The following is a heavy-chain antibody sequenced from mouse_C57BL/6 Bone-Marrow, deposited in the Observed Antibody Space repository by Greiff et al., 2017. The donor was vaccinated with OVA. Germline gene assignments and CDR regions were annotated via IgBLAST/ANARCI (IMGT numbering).Heavy chain of an antibody. J-gene: IGHJ1*03. Sequence: VKLQQPGPELVKPGASVKLSCKASGYTFTSYWMHWVKQRPGQGLEWIGNINPSNGGTNYNEKFKSKATLTVDKSSSTAYMQLSSLTSEDSAVYYCARSYYGNYEYFDVWGTGTTVTVSS. CDR2: INPSNGGT. D-gene: IGHD2-10*01. V-gene: IGHV1-53*01. CDR1: GYTFTSYW. CDR3: ARSYYGNYEYFDV.